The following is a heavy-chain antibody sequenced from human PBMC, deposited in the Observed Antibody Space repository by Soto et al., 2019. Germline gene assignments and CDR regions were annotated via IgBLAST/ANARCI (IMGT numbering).Heavy chain of an antibody. CDR3: ARDHYGPGWFDP. CDR1: GFTFSDYY. J-gene: IGHJ5*02. Sequence: QVQLVESGGGLVKPGGSLRLSCAASGFTFSDYYMSWIRQAPGKGLEWVSYISSSSSYTNYAVSVKGRFTISRDNAKNSLYLQMNSLRAEDTAVYYCARDHYGPGWFDPWGQGTLVTVSS. V-gene: IGHV3-11*05. CDR2: ISSSSSYT. D-gene: IGHD3-10*01.